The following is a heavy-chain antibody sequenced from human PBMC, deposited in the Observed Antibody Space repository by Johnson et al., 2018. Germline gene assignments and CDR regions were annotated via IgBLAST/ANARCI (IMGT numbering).Heavy chain of an antibody. Sequence: QVQLVQSGAEVKKPGSSVKVSCKASGGTFSSYTISWVRQAPGQGLEWMGRIIPILGIANYAQKFQGSVTITADKSTSTAYMELSSLRSEDTAVYYCAKVNSDAFDSWGKGTMVTVSS. J-gene: IGHJ3*02. V-gene: IGHV1-69*02. D-gene: IGHD2/OR15-2a*01. CDR2: IIPILGIA. CDR1: GGTFSSYT. CDR3: AKVNSDAFDS.